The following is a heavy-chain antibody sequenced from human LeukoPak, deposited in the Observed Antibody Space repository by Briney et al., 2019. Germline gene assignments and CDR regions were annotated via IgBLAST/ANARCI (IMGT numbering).Heavy chain of an antibody. V-gene: IGHV4-34*01. CDR2: INHSGST. CDR1: GGSFSGYY. J-gene: IGHJ5*02. CDR3: ARSRYGSGPYLNRWFDP. D-gene: IGHD3-10*01. Sequence: PSETLSLTCAVYGGSFSGYYWSWIRQPPGKGLEWIGEINHSGSTNYNPSLKSRVTISVDTSKNQFSLKLSSVTAADTAVYYCARSRYGSGPYLNRWFDPWGQGTLVTVSS.